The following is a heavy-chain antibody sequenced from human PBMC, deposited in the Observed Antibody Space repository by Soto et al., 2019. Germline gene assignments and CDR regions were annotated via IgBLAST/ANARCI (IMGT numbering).Heavy chain of an antibody. CDR1: GLTFSSYA. CDR2: ISGSGGST. D-gene: IGHD2-2*01. CDR3: ANRPKYCSSTSCYDWFDP. Sequence: PGGSLRLSCAASGLTFSSYAMSWVRQAPGKGLEWVSAISGSGGSTYYADSVKGRFTISRDNSKNTLYLQMNSLRAEDTAVYYCANRPKYCSSTSCYDWFDPWGQGTLVTVSS. J-gene: IGHJ5*02. V-gene: IGHV3-23*01.